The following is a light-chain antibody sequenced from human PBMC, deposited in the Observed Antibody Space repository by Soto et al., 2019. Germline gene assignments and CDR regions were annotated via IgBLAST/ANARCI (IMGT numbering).Light chain of an antibody. CDR3: QQRYIWPPIT. V-gene: IGKV3-11*01. Sequence: EIVLTQSPATLSLSPGERATLSCRASQSVSSYLAWYQQKPGQAPRLLIYDASNRATGIPARFSGSGSATDFTLTISSLEPEDFAVYYCQQRYIWPPITFGQGTRLEIK. CDR1: QSVSSY. CDR2: DAS. J-gene: IGKJ5*01.